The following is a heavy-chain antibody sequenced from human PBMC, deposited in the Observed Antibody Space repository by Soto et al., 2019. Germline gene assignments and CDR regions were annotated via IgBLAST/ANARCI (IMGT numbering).Heavy chain of an antibody. CDR1: GGTFSRYS. J-gene: IGHJ6*02. CDR2: IIPIFGIA. D-gene: IGHD2-2*01. Sequence: QVQLVQSGAEVKKPGSSVKVSCKASGGTFSRYSITWVRQAPGHGLEWIGRIIPIFGIASYAQKFQGRFTITADESTSTAYMELSSLRSDDTAVYYCAREDRDRETGLVPAAIDGMDVWGQGTTVTVSS. CDR3: AREDRDRETGLVPAAIDGMDV. V-gene: IGHV1-69*08.